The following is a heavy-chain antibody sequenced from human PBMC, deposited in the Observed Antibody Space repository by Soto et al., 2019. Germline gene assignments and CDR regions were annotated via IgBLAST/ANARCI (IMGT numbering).Heavy chain of an antibody. J-gene: IGHJ5*02. V-gene: IGHV1-69*13. CDR3: ARPTRYYYDSSGQSAWFDP. Sequence: SVKVSCKASGGTFSSYAISWVRQAPGQGLEWMGGIIPTFGTANYAQKFQGRVTITADESTSTAYMELSSLRSEDTAVYYCARPTRYYYDSSGQSAWFDPWGQGTLVTVSS. D-gene: IGHD3-22*01. CDR1: GGTFSSYA. CDR2: IIPTFGTA.